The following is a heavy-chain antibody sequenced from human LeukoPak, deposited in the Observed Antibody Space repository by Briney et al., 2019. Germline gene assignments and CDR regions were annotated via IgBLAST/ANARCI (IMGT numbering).Heavy chain of an antibody. V-gene: IGHV3-23*01. CDR3: ARATVVPGDYYYGMDV. CDR2: ILASGGGDST. J-gene: IGHJ6*02. CDR1: GFTFKNHA. Sequence: PGGSLRLSCAASGFTFKNHAMSWVRQAPGKGLEWVSAILASGGGDSTYTADSMKGRFTISRDNSKNSLYLQMNSLRAEDTAVYYCARATVVPGDYYYGMDVWGQGTTVTVSS. D-gene: IGHD2-2*01.